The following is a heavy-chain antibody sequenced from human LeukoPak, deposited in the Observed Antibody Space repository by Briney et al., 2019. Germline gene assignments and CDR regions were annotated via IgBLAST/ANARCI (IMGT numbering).Heavy chain of an antibody. CDR2: MNPNSGNT. Sequence: ASVKVSCKASGYTSTSYEINSVRQATGQGLEWMGWMNPNSGNTGYAQKFQGRVTITMNTSISTAYMELSSLTSEDTAVYYCARGPYTHYDSSGDYYNWFDPWGQGTLVTVSS. V-gene: IGHV1-8*01. CDR3: ARGPYTHYDSSGDYYNWFDP. CDR1: GYTSTSYE. D-gene: IGHD3-22*01. J-gene: IGHJ5*02.